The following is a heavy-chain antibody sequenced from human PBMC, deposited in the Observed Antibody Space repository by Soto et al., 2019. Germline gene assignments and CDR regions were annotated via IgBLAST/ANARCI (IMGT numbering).Heavy chain of an antibody. D-gene: IGHD2-2*01. V-gene: IGHV4-59*01. CDR1: GGSISSYY. CDR3: ARAPRFCSSTSCLGFAP. J-gene: IGHJ5*02. CDR2: IYYSGST. Sequence: LSLTCTVSGGSISSYYWSWIRQPPGKGLEWIGYIYYSGSTNYNPSLKSRVTISVDTSKNQFSLKLSSVTAADTAVYYCARAPRFCSSTSCLGFAPWGQGTLVTVSS.